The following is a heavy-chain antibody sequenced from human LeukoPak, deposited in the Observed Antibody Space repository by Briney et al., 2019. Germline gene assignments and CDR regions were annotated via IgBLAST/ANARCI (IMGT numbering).Heavy chain of an antibody. D-gene: IGHD3-9*01. CDR3: TRDLMDYDVSTGLHHYYMDV. V-gene: IGHV3-74*01. J-gene: IGHJ6*02. CDR1: GFTFSSYW. CDR2: INGDGRNI. Sequence: SGGSLRLSCAASGFTFSSYWMHWVRQDPRKGLEWVSRINGDGRNINYADSVRGRFTISRDNAKNTLYLQMNTLRVEDTAVYYCTRDLMDYDVSTGLHHYYMDVWGQGTTVTVSS.